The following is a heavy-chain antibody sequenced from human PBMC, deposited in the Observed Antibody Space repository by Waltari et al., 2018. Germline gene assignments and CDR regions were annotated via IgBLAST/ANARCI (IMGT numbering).Heavy chain of an antibody. V-gene: IGHV4-39*01. CDR2: IYYSGST. CDR3: ARAVVVAATIDY. J-gene: IGHJ4*02. D-gene: IGHD2-15*01. Sequence: QLQLQESGPGLVKPSETLSLTCTVSGGSISSSSYYWGWTRQPPGKGLEWIGSIYYSGSTYYNPSLKSRVTISVDTSKNQFSLKLSSVTAADTAVYYCARAVVVAATIDYWGQGTLVTVSS. CDR1: GGSISSSSYY.